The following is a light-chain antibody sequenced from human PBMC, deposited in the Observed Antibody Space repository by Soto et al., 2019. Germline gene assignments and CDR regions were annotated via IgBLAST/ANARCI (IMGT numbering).Light chain of an antibody. V-gene: IGKV1-5*01. Sequence: DIQRTQSPSTLSASIGDRVTITCRASQSIARGLAWYQQKPGKAPRLLIYDASSLESGVPLRFSGNGSGTEFTLTISSLQPDDFATYYCQQYTLYWTFGQGTKVDIK. CDR2: DAS. CDR1: QSIARG. CDR3: QQYTLYWT. J-gene: IGKJ1*01.